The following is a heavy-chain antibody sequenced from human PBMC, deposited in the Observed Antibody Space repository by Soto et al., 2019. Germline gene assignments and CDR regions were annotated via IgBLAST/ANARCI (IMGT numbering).Heavy chain of an antibody. V-gene: IGHV3-48*02. CDR1: GFTFSSYS. CDR3: AREGSGSYDY. D-gene: IGHD1-26*01. J-gene: IGHJ4*02. CDR2: ISSCGAFI. Sequence: EVQLVESGGALVQPGGSLRLSCAASGFTFSSYSMIWVRQAPGKGLDWISYISSCGAFIYYADSVKGRFTISRDNAKNSLDLQMIGLRDEDTAVYFCAREGSGSYDYWGQGTLVTVSS.